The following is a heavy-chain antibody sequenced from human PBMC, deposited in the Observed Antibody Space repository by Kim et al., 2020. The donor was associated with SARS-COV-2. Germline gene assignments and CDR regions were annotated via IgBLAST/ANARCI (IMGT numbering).Heavy chain of an antibody. Sequence: GGSLRLSCAASGFTFSSYDMHWVRQATGKGLEWVSAIGTAGDTYYPGSVKGRFTISRENAKNSLYLQMNSLRAGDTAAYYCARGGAGGRAMVRGAPENLTPPYYYGMDVWGQGTTVTVSS. D-gene: IGHD3-10*01. V-gene: IGHV3-13*01. J-gene: IGHJ6*02. CDR3: ARGGAGGRAMVRGAPENLTPPYYYGMDV. CDR1: GFTFSSYD. CDR2: IGTAGDT.